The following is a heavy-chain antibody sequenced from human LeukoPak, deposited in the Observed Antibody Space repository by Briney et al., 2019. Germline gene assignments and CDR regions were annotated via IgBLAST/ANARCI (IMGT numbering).Heavy chain of an antibody. V-gene: IGHV1-3*01. Sequence: ASVKVSCKASGYTFTSYAMHWVRQAPGQRLEWMGWINAGNGNTKYSQKFQGRVTITRDTSANTAYMELSSLRSEDTAVYYCARVLRPEDAFDIWGQGTMVTVSS. CDR3: ARVLRPEDAFDI. J-gene: IGHJ3*02. D-gene: IGHD3-3*01. CDR1: GYTFTSYA. CDR2: INAGNGNT.